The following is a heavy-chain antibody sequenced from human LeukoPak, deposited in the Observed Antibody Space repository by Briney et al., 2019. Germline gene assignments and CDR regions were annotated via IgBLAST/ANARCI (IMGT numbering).Heavy chain of an antibody. Sequence: SETLSLTCTVSGGSISSGDYYWSWIRQPPGKGLEWIGYIYYSGSTYYNPSLKSRVTISVDTSKNQFSLKLSSVTAADTAVYYCARPYSSGWSSDAFDIWGQGTMVTVSS. J-gene: IGHJ3*02. CDR1: GGSISSGDYY. CDR2: IYYSGST. V-gene: IGHV4-30-4*02. D-gene: IGHD6-19*01. CDR3: ARPYSSGWSSDAFDI.